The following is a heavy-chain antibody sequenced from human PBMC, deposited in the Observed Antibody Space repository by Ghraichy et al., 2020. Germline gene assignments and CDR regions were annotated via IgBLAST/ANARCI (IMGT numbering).Heavy chain of an antibody. D-gene: IGHD3-22*01. CDR3: ARHSSRNYPDYDSSGFDP. CDR1: GGSISSSSYC. CDR2: IYYSGST. J-gene: IGHJ5*02. V-gene: IGHV4-39*01. Sequence: SETLSLTCTVSGGSISSSSYCWGWIRQPPGKGLEWIGSIYYSGSTYYNPSLKSRVTISVDTSKNQFSLKLSSVTAADTAVYYCARHSSRNYPDYDSSGFDPWGQGTLVTVSS.